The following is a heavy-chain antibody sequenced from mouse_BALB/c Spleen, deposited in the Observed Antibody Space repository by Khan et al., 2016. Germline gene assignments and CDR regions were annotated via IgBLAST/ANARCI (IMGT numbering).Heavy chain of an antibody. V-gene: IGHV3-2*02. CDR3: ALGQYFDY. Sequence: EVQLQESGPGLVKPSQSLSLTCTVTGYSITSDYAWNWIRQFPGNKLEWMGYISYSGSTSYNPSLKSRISITRDTSKNQFFLQLNSVTTEDTATYYWALGQYFDYWGQGTTLTVSS. CDR1: GYSITSDYA. J-gene: IGHJ2*01. D-gene: IGHD3-3*01. CDR2: ISYSGST.